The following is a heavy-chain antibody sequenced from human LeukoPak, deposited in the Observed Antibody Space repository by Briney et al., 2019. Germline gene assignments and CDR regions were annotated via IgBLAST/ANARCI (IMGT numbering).Heavy chain of an antibody. V-gene: IGHV3-21*01. CDR2: ISSSSSYI. D-gene: IGHD6-13*01. CDR3: ASSISSSSDY. CDR1: GFTFSRYS. Sequence: GGSLRLSCAASGFTFSRYSMNCVRQAPGRGLEWVSSISSSSSYIYYTDSVKGRFTISRDNAKNSLYLQMDSLRAEHTAVYDCASSISSSSDYWGQGTLVTVSS. J-gene: IGHJ4*02.